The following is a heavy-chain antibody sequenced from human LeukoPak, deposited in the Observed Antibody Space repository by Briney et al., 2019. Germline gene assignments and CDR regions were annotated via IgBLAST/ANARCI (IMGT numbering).Heavy chain of an antibody. Sequence: ASVTVSCTASGYTFTSYYMHWVRQAPGQGLEWMGIINPSGGSTSYAQKFQGRVTMTRDTSTSTVYMELSSLRSEDTAVYYCARDRGDYYYGMDVWGQGTTVTVSS. CDR2: INPSGGST. CDR3: ARDRGDYYYGMDV. CDR1: GYTFTSYY. J-gene: IGHJ6*02. V-gene: IGHV1-46*01.